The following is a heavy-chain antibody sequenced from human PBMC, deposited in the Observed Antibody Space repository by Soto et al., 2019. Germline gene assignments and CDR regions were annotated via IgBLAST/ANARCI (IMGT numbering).Heavy chain of an antibody. J-gene: IGHJ4*02. CDR3: ARTDYDSGSFDY. D-gene: IGHD3-10*01. CDR1: GYSFSSYW. CDR2: IYPGDSDV. V-gene: IGHV5-51*01. Sequence: GESLKISCKGSGYSFSSYWINWVRQMPGKGLEWMGVIYPGDSDVKYSPSFQGQVTISADKSISTAYLQWSGLKASDTAMYYCARTDYDSGSFDYWGQGSLVTVS.